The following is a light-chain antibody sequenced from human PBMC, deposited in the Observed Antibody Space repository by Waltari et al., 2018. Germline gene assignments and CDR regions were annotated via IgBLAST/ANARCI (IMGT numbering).Light chain of an antibody. V-gene: IGKV1-5*01. CDR3: QHYSPYSWT. Sequence: DTQMTQSPSTLSASVGDRVTITCRASQSLSSSLAWYQQKPGRAPRPRIYDASTLESGVPLRFSGSGSGTEFTLTISKLQPDDFATYFCQHYSPYSWTFGQGTKVEIK. CDR1: QSLSSS. J-gene: IGKJ1*01. CDR2: DAS.